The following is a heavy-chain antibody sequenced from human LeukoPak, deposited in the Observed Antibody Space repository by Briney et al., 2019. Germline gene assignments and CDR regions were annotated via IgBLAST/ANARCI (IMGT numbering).Heavy chain of an antibody. V-gene: IGHV3-21*04. CDR2: ITSSSSHV. Sequence: GGSLRLSCAASGFTFSSYSMNWVRQAPGTGLEWVSSITSSSSHVYYADSVKGRFTISRDNSKNTLYLQMNSLRAEDTAVYYCARDRAYYGMDVWGQGATVTVSS. CDR1: GFTFSSYS. CDR3: ARDRAYYGMDV. J-gene: IGHJ6*02.